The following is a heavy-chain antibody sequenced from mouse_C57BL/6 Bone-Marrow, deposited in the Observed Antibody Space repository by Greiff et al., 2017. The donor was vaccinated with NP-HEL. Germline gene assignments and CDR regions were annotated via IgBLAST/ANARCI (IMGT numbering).Heavy chain of an antibody. D-gene: IGHD1-1*01. V-gene: IGHV1-81*01. J-gene: IGHJ2*01. CDR2: IYPRSGNT. CDR3: ARSTTVVEGVED. CDR1: GYTFTSYG. Sequence: VQLQQSGAELARPGASVKLSCKASGYTFTSYGISWVKQRTGQGLEWIGEIYPRSGNTYYNEKFKGKATLPADKSSSTAYMELRSLTSEDTAVNFCARSTTVVEGVEDWGKGTTLTVST.